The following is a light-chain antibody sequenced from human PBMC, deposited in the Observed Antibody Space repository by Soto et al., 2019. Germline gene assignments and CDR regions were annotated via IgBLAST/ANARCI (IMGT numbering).Light chain of an antibody. CDR3: SSYAGSNNYV. V-gene: IGLV1-40*01. J-gene: IGLJ1*01. CDR2: EVS. Sequence: QSVLTQPPSVSGAPGQRVTISCTGSSSNFGAGYDVHWYQQLPGTAPKLMIYEVSKRPSGVPDRFSGSKSGNTASLTVSGLQAEDEADYYCSSYAGSNNYVFGTGTKVTVL. CDR1: SSNFGAGYD.